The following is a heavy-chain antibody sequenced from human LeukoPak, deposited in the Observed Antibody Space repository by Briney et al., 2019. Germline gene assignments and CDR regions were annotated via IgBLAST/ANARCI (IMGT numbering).Heavy chain of an antibody. CDR3: ARDMRDSSGYWVYYFDY. D-gene: IGHD3-22*01. CDR1: GYTFTSYG. CDR2: ISAYNGNT. V-gene: IGHV1-18*01. J-gene: IGHJ4*02. Sequence: ASVKVSCKASGYTFTSYGISWMRQAPGQGLEWMGWISAYNGNTNYAQKLQGRVTMTTDTSTSPAYMELRSLRSDDTAVYYCARDMRDSSGYWVYYFDYWGQGTLVTVSS.